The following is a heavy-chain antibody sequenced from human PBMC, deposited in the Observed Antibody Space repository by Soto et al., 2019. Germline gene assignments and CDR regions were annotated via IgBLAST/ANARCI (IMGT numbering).Heavy chain of an antibody. CDR1: GFTFRSYW. D-gene: IGHD3-3*01. V-gene: IGHV3-74*01. Sequence: GGSLRLSCAASGFTFRSYWMHWVRQAPGKGLVWVSRINSDGSSTSYADSVKGRFTISRDNAKNTLYLQMNSLRAEDTAVYYCARESRYDFWSGSLPYYYYYMDVWGKGTTVTVSS. CDR3: ARESRYDFWSGSLPYYYYYMDV. CDR2: INSDGSST. J-gene: IGHJ6*03.